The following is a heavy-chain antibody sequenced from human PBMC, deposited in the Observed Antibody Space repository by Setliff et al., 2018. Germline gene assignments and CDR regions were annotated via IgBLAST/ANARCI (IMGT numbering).Heavy chain of an antibody. V-gene: IGHV3-30-3*01. Sequence: GGSLRLSCAASGFTFNGYAMNWVRQVPGKGLEWVAVISSDGNIKFHAESVKGRFTISRDNYKNTQYLQMHSLRVEDTAVYYCAREYYDSSGFSYGMDVWGQGTTVTVSS. CDR3: AREYYDSSGFSYGMDV. J-gene: IGHJ6*02. CDR1: GFTFNGYA. D-gene: IGHD3-22*01. CDR2: ISSDGNIK.